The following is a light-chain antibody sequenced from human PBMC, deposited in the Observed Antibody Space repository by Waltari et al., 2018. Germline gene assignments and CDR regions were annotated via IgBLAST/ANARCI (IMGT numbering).Light chain of an antibody. V-gene: IGLV1-51*02. CDR3: GTWDSSLSGAV. J-gene: IGLJ7*01. CDR1: HSNIGNNY. Sequence: QSVLTQPPSVSAAPGQRVTISCSGGHSNIGNNYVSWYRQFPGTAPKLLTDEDSGRPPGVPGRFSGSKSGTSAALDITGLQAGDEADYYCGTWDSSLSGAVFGGGTHLTVL. CDR2: EDS.